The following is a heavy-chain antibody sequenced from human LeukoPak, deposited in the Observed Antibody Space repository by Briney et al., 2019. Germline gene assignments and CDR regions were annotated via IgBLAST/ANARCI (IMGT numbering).Heavy chain of an antibody. CDR1: GFTFSSYW. CDR2: IKQDGSEK. Sequence: GGSLRLSCAASGFTFSSYWMSWVRQAPGKGLEWVANIKQDGSEKYYVDSVKGRFTISRDNAKNSLYLQMNSLRAEDTAVYYCARDWVPPSDAFDIWGQGNGHRLF. J-gene: IGHJ3*02. D-gene: IGHD1-1*01. CDR3: ARDWVPPSDAFDI. V-gene: IGHV3-7*04.